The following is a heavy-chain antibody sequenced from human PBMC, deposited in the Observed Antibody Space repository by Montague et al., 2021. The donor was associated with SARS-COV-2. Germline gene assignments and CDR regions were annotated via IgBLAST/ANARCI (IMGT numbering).Heavy chain of an antibody. V-gene: IGHV4-39*07. CDR3: ARVRYYGSGTSLGMDV. D-gene: IGHD3-10*01. Sequence: SETLSLTCSVSGASISSSDYYWGWICQPPGKGLEWIGEINHSGGTNYNPSLKGRVTISVDTSKNQFSLKLSSVTAADTAVYYCARVRYYGSGTSLGMDVWGQGTTVTVSS. CDR2: INHSGGT. CDR1: GASISSSDYY. J-gene: IGHJ6*02.